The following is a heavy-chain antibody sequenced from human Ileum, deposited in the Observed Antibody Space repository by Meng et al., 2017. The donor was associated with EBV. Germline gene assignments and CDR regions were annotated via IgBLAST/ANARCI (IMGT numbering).Heavy chain of an antibody. CDR1: GFTFTNAW. CDR3: TTGKQWLVP. Sequence: EVQLVESGGGLVKPGGSRRLSCAASGFTFTNAWMSWVRQAPGKGLEWVGRIRNKTNGGTADYAAPVKGRFSISRDDSKNTLYLQMNSLKIEDTAMYYCTTGKQWLVPRGQGTLVTVSS. J-gene: IGHJ5*02. D-gene: IGHD6-19*01. CDR2: IRNKTNGGTA. V-gene: IGHV3-15*01.